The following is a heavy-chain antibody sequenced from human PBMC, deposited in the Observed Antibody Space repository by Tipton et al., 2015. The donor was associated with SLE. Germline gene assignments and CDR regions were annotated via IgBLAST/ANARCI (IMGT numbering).Heavy chain of an antibody. V-gene: IGHV1-2*05. CDR2: INLDIGGT. Sequence: QLVQSGAEMKKPGASVKVSCKASGFTFTDYYVHWVRQAPGQGLEWMGRINLDIGGTNYAQNFQGRVTMTSDTSINTAYMEVSGLTFVGTCVCFCARNDGTAAGNWFDPWGQGTLVIVSS. D-gene: IGHD6-13*01. CDR1: GFTFTDYY. CDR3: ARNDGTAAGNWFDP. J-gene: IGHJ5*02.